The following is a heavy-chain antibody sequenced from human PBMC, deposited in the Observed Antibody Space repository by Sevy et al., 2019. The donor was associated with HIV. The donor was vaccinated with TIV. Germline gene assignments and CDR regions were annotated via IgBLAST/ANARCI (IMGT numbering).Heavy chain of an antibody. Sequence: GGSLRLSCAASGFTFSTHAMPWVRQAPGKGLEWVAIISYDGNIEYYPDSVKGRFTISRDDSKNTLYLQMNSLRSEDTARYYCARDLGYESTGYLPLFDNWGQGTLVTVSS. CDR2: ISYDGNIE. V-gene: IGHV3-30-3*01. CDR3: ARDLGYESTGYLPLFDN. CDR1: GFTFSTHA. D-gene: IGHD3-22*01. J-gene: IGHJ4*02.